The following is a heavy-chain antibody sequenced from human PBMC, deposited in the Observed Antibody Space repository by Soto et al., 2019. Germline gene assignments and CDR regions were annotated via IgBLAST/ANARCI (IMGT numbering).Heavy chain of an antibody. CDR3: ASVSGSYYYGMDV. CDR1: GGSISSGGYY. CDR2: IYYSGST. D-gene: IGHD1-26*01. J-gene: IGHJ6*02. V-gene: IGHV4-31*03. Sequence: SETLSLTCTVSGGSISSGGYYWSWIRQHPGKGLECIGYIYYSGSTYYNPSLKSRVTISVDTSKNQFSLKLSSVTAADTAVYYFASVSGSYYYGMDVWGQGTTVIVSS.